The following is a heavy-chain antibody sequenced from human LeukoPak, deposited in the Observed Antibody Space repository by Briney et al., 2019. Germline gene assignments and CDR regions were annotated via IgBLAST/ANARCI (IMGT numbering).Heavy chain of an antibody. D-gene: IGHD1-26*01. CDR1: GFTFSSYS. CDR3: ARLVPGATGGAFDI. Sequence: GGSLRLSCAASGFTFSSYSMNWVRQAPGKGLEWVLSISSSSSYIYYADSVKGRFTISRDNAKNSLYLQMNSLRAEDTAVYYCARLVPGATGGAFDIWGQGTMVTVSS. J-gene: IGHJ3*02. V-gene: IGHV3-21*01. CDR2: ISSSSSYI.